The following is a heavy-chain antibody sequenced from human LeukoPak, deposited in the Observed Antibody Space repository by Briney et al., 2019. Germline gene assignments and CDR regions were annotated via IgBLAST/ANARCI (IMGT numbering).Heavy chain of an antibody. D-gene: IGHD2-15*01. J-gene: IGHJ4*02. CDR1: GYSFTSYW. CDR3: VCSGGSFVDY. Sequence: GESLKISCKGSGYSFTSYWIGWVRQMPGKGLEWVVIIYSGYSYTRYSASFHGQVTISADKSLSNAYLQWSSLKASDTAMYYCVCSGGSFVDYWGQGTLVTVSS. CDR2: IYSGYSYT. V-gene: IGHV5-51*01.